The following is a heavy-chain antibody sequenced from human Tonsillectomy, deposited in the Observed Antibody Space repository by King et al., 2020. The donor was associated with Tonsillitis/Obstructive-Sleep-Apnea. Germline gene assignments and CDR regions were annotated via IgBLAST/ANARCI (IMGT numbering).Heavy chain of an antibody. Sequence: QLQESGPGLVKPSETLSLTCTVSGGSISSYYWSWIRQPPGKGLEWIGYIYYSGSTNYNPSLKSRVTISVDTSKNQFSLKLSSVTAADTAVYYCASLVTYYDFWSGYSPMDYGMDVWGQGTTVTVSS. CDR2: IYYSGST. CDR3: ASLVTYYDFWSGYSPMDYGMDV. CDR1: GGSISSYY. V-gene: IGHV4-59*08. J-gene: IGHJ6*02. D-gene: IGHD3-3*01.